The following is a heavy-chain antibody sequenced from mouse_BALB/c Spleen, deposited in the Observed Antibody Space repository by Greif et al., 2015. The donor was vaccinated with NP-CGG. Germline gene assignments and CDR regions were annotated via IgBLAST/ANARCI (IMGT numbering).Heavy chain of an antibody. CDR2: ISSGGGST. J-gene: IGHJ2*01. V-gene: IGHV5-12-1*01. CDR3: ARHYYGSSYSY. CDR1: GFAFSSYD. D-gene: IGHD1-1*01. Sequence: EVKLMESGGGLVKPGGSLKLSCAASGFAFSSYDMSWVRQTPEKRLEWVAYISSGGGSTYYPDTVKGRFTISRDNAKNTLYLQMSGLKSEDTAMYYCARHYYGSSYSYWGQGTTLTVSS.